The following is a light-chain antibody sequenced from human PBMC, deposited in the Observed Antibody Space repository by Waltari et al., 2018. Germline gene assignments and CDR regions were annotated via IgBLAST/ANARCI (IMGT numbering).Light chain of an antibody. Sequence: DIVLTQSPDSLAGSPGERATSKCKPSPSLPYSSNNKKYLAWYQQKPGQPPKVLMYWASTRESGVPDRFSGSGSGTDFTLTISSLQAEDVAVYYCQQYYSTSSTFGQGTKLEIK. CDR1: PSLPYSSNNKKY. CDR3: QQYYSTSST. CDR2: WAS. J-gene: IGKJ2*01. V-gene: IGKV4-1*01.